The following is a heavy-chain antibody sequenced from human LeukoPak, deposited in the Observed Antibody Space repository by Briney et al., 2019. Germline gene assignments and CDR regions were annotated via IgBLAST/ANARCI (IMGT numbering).Heavy chain of an antibody. CDR3: ARVTSPHAFDI. Sequence: SENLSLTCTVSGGSISSYYWSWIRQPPGKGLEWIGYIYYSGSTNYNPSLKSRVTISVDTSKNQFSLKLSSVTAADTAVYYCARVTSPHAFDIWGQGTMVTVSS. CDR2: IYYSGST. D-gene: IGHD2-21*02. CDR1: GGSISSYY. V-gene: IGHV4-59*01. J-gene: IGHJ3*02.